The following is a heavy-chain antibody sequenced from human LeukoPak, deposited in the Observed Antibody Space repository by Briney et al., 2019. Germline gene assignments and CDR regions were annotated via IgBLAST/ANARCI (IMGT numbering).Heavy chain of an antibody. J-gene: IGHJ5*02. CDR3: TGGGLVRGSLHWFDP. CDR1: GDSVSGGRAG. Sequence: SQTLSLTCAISGDSVSGGRAGWNWIRQSPSRGLEWLGRIYYRSKWYSDYAISVKSRITINPDTSRNQFSLQLNSVTHDDTAVYYCTGGGLVRGSLHWFDPWGQGTLVTVSS. D-gene: IGHD3-10*01. V-gene: IGHV6-1*01. CDR2: IYYRSKWYS.